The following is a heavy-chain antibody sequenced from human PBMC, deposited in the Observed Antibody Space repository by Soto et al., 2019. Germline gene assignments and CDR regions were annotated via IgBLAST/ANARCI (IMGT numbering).Heavy chain of an antibody. CDR1: GYSFTSYW. CDR3: ATIPSSGVDY. CDR2: IDPSDSYT. J-gene: IGHJ4*02. D-gene: IGHD6-19*01. V-gene: IGHV5-10-1*01. Sequence: GESLKISCKGSGYSFTSYWISWVRQMPGKGLEWMGRIDPSDSYTNYSPSFQGYVTISADKSIGTAYLQWSSLKASDTAMYYCATIPSSGVDYWGQGTLVTVSS.